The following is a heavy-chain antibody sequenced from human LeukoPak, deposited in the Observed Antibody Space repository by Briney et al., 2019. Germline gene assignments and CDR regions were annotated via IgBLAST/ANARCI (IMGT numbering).Heavy chain of an antibody. D-gene: IGHD5-12*01. CDR2: LYYSGTT. CDR3: ARGYSGYRNYYYYYYMDV. J-gene: IGHJ6*03. V-gene: IGHV4-39*01. CDR1: GGSISSGRYY. Sequence: PSETLSLMCTVSGGSISSGRYYWGWIRQPPGKGLEWIGSLYYSGTTYDNPSLKSRVTMSIDTSKNQFSLQLSSVTAADTAVYYCARGYSGYRNYYYYYYMDVWGKGTTVTISS.